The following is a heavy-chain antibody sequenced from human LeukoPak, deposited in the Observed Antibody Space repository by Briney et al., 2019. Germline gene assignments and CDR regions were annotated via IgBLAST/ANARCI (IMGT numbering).Heavy chain of an antibody. CDR1: GLTFSSYA. CDR3: ARDYCSGGSCHMNWFDP. J-gene: IGHJ5*02. Sequence: GSLRLSCAASGLTFSSYAMHWVRQAPGKGLEWVAVISYDGSNKYYADSVKGRFTISRDNSKNTLYLQMNSLRAEDTAVYYCARDYCSGGSCHMNWFDPWGQGTLVTVSS. V-gene: IGHV3-30*04. D-gene: IGHD2-15*01. CDR2: ISYDGSNK.